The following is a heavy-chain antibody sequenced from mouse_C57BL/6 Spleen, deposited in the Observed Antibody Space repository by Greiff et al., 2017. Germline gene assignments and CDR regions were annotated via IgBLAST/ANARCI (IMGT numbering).Heavy chain of an antibody. CDR2: IKPNNGGT. J-gene: IGHJ2*01. Sequence: EVQLQQSGPELVKPGASVKIPCKASGYTFTDYNMDWVKQSPGQSLEWIGDIKPNNGGTNYNQKFKGKATLTVDKSSSTAYMELRSLTSEDTAVYYCARWETGYFDYWGQGTTLTVSS. V-gene: IGHV1-18*01. CDR3: ARWETGYFDY. CDR1: GYTFTDYN. D-gene: IGHD4-1*01.